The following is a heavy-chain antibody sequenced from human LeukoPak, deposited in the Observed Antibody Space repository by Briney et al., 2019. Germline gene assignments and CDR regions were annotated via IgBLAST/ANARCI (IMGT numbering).Heavy chain of an antibody. J-gene: IGHJ4*02. D-gene: IGHD2-2*02. CDR1: GYSFTSYW. CDR2: IYPGDSDT. Sequence: GESLKISCKGSGYSFTSYWIGWVRQMPGKGLEWMGIIYPGDSDTRYSPSFQGQVTISADKSISTAYLQWSSLKASDTAMYYCARQYCSSTSCYSEVDYWGQGTLVTVSS. V-gene: IGHV5-51*01. CDR3: ARQYCSSTSCYSEVDY.